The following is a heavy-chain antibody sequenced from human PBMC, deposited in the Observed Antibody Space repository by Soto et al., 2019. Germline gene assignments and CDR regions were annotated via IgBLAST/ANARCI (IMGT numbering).Heavy chain of an antibody. J-gene: IGHJ6*03. D-gene: IGHD6-13*01. CDR1: GYSFTSYW. CDR3: ARHVAADNFYYYYMDV. Sequence: GESLKISCKGSGYSFTSYWISWVRQMPGKGLEWMGRIDPSDSYTNYSPSFQGHVTISADKSISTAYLQWSSLKASDTAMYYCARHVAADNFYYYYMDVWGKGTTVTVSS. V-gene: IGHV5-10-1*01. CDR2: IDPSDSYT.